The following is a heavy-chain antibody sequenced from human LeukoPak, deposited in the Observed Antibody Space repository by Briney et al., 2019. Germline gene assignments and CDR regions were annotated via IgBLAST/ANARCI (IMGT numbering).Heavy chain of an antibody. V-gene: IGHV3-64*01. CDR1: GFTFSSYA. CDR3: ARGGSSWYREAPHNNWFDP. CDR2: ISSNGGST. D-gene: IGHD6-13*01. J-gene: IGHJ5*02. Sequence: GGSLRLSCAASGFTFSSYAMHWVRQAPGKGLEYVSAISSNGGSTYYANSVKGRFTISRDNSKNTLYLQMGSLRAEDTAVYYCARGGSSWYREAPHNNWFDPWGQGTLVTVSS.